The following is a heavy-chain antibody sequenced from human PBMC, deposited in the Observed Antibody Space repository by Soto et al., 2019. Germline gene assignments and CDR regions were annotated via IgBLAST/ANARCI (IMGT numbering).Heavy chain of an antibody. D-gene: IGHD3-22*01. V-gene: IGHV1-69*13. Sequence: SVKVSCKASGGTFSSYAISWVRQAPGQGLEWMGGIIPIFGTANYAQKFQGRVTITADESTSTAYMELSSLRSEDTAVYYCARSRSSGYYFRYYYYYGMDVWGQGTTVTVSS. CDR3: ARSRSSGYYFRYYYYYGMDV. CDR1: GGTFSSYA. J-gene: IGHJ6*02. CDR2: IIPIFGTA.